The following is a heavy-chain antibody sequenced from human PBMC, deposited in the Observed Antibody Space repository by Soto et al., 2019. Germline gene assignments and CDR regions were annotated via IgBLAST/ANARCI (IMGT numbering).Heavy chain of an antibody. Sequence: EVQLLESGGGLVQPGGSLRLSCAASGFTFSSYAMSWVRQAPGKGLEWVSAISGSGGSTYYADCVKGRFTLSSDNSKNTLYLQMNSTRAEDTAVYYCAKDGGYAYYDSSGYYVGYWGQGTLVTVAS. CDR2: ISGSGGST. V-gene: IGHV3-23*01. CDR3: AKDGGYAYYDSSGYYVGY. J-gene: IGHJ4*02. CDR1: GFTFSSYA. D-gene: IGHD3-22*01.